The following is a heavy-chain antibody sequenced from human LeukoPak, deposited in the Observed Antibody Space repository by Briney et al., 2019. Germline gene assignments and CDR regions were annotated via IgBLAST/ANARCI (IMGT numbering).Heavy chain of an antibody. Sequence: SESLSLTCTVSGGSISSYYWSWIRQPPGKGLEWIGYIYYSGSTNYNPSLKSRVTISVDTSKNQFSLKLSSVTAADTAEYYCARHGSGWYYFDYWGQGTLVTVSS. CDR1: GGSISSYY. J-gene: IGHJ4*02. V-gene: IGHV4-59*08. CDR2: IYYSGST. D-gene: IGHD6-19*01. CDR3: ARHGSGWYYFDY.